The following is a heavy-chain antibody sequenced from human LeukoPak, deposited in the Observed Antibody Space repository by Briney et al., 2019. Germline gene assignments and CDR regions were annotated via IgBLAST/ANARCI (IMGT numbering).Heavy chain of an antibody. D-gene: IGHD1-26*01. Sequence: GSLRLSCAASGFTFSSYAMSWVRQPPGKGLEWIGTIYHNGATYYNPSLRSRVTISVDTSKNQFSLKLSSVTAADTAVYYCAREDRVGATTGSDYWGQGTLVTVSS. V-gene: IGHV4-38-2*01. CDR2: IYHNGAT. CDR1: GFTFSSYA. CDR3: AREDRVGATTGSDY. J-gene: IGHJ4*02.